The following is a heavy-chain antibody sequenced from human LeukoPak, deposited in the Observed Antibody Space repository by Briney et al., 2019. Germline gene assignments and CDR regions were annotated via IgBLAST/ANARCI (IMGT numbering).Heavy chain of an antibody. CDR3: ASLPVAGSDDAFDI. CDR1: GFSFSTFG. Sequence: GGSLRLSCVASGFSFSTFGMHWVRQAPGKGLEWVALIWYDGSNKYYADSVKGRFTISRDNSKYTLYLQMDSLRADDTAVYYCASLPVAGSDDAFDIWGQGTMVTVSS. D-gene: IGHD6-19*01. V-gene: IGHV3-33*08. CDR2: IWYDGSNK. J-gene: IGHJ3*02.